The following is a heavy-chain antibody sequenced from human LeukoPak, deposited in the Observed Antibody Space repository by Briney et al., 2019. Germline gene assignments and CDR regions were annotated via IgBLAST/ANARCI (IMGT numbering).Heavy chain of an antibody. CDR3: ANENYYGSGSYADH. V-gene: IGHV3-30-3*02. D-gene: IGHD3-10*01. CDR2: ISYDGSNK. Sequence: PGGSLRLSCAASGFTFSSYAMHWVRQAPGKGLEWVAVISYDGSNKYYADSVKGRFTISRDDSKNTLYLQMNSLRAEDTAVYYCANENYYGSGSYADHWGQGTLVTVSS. CDR1: GFTFSSYA. J-gene: IGHJ4*02.